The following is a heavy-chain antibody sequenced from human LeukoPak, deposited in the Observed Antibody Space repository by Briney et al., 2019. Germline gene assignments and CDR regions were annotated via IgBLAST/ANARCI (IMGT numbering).Heavy chain of an antibody. CDR1: GFTFSDYY. D-gene: IGHD5-18*01. CDR3: ARDRNSYGSYRLLDV. V-gene: IGHV3-11*04. CDR2: ISSSGSTI. J-gene: IGHJ6*04. Sequence: GGSLRLSCAASGFTFSDYYMSWIRQAPGKGLEWVSYISSSGSTIYYADSVKGRFTISRDNAKNSLYLQMNSLRAEDTAVYYCARDRNSYGSYRLLDVWGKGTTVTVSS.